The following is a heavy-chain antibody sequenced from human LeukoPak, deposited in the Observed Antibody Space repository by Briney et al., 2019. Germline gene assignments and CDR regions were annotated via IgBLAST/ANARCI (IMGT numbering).Heavy chain of an antibody. CDR1: GGSISSSSYY. CDR2: IYYSGST. V-gene: IGHV4-39*07. Sequence: SETLSLTCTVSGGSISSSSYYWGWIRQPPGKGLEWIGSIYYSGSTYYNPSLKSRVTISVDTSKNQFSLKLSSVTAADTAVYYCASLYGDLAYWGQGTLVTVSS. CDR3: ASLYGDLAY. D-gene: IGHD4-17*01. J-gene: IGHJ4*02.